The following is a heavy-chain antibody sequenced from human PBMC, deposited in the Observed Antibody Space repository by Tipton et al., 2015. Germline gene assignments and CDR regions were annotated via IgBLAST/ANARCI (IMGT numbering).Heavy chain of an antibody. V-gene: IGHV4-61*01. J-gene: IGHJ6*02. CDR1: GGSVRSGTAYH. Sequence: TLSLTCTVSGGSVRSGTAYHWSWIRQPPGKGLEWIGYINDSGSSNYNPSLKSRVTISVDTSKNQFSLKLTSVTAADTAVYYCASRGAGTSHYAMDVWGQGTTVTVSS. D-gene: IGHD6-19*01. CDR3: ASRGAGTSHYAMDV. CDR2: INDSGSS.